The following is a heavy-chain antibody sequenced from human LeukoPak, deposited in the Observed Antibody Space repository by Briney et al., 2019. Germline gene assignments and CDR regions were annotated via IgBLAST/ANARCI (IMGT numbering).Heavy chain of an antibody. D-gene: IGHD3-10*01. CDR1: GYTFTGYY. Sequence: GASVKVSCKTSGYTFTGYYMHWVRQAPGQGLEWMGWINPNSGGTNYAQKFQGRVTMNRDTSNSTAYMELSRLRSDDTAVYYCARVQGSGTYYNVIDLWGRGTLVTVSS. CDR3: ARVQGSGTYYNVIDL. CDR2: INPNSGGT. V-gene: IGHV1-2*02. J-gene: IGHJ2*01.